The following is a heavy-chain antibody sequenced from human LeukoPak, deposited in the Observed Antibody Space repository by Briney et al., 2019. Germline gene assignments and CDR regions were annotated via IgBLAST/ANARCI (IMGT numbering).Heavy chain of an antibody. CDR1: GFTFSRFA. CDR2: ISFDAKNE. Sequence: GSLRLSCAASGFTFSRFAMHWVRQAPGKGLEWVAVISFDAKNEYYSDSVKGRFTISRDNSKNTLYVQMNSLRAEDTAVYYCARGDYSTSWLIDYWGQGTLVTVSS. CDR3: ARGDYSTSWLIDY. J-gene: IGHJ4*02. V-gene: IGHV3-30*04. D-gene: IGHD6-13*01.